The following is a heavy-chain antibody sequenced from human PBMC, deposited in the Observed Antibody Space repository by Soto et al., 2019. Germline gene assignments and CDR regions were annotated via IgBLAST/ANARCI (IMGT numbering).Heavy chain of an antibody. CDR3: ARALMVEQQLGVYYYYGMDV. CDR1: GFTFSSYG. J-gene: IGHJ6*02. Sequence: GGSLRLSCAASGFTFSSYGMHWVRQAPGKGLEWVAVIWYDGSNKYYADSVKGRFTISRDNSKNTLYLQMNSLRAEDTAVYYCARALMVEQQLGVYYYYGMDVWGQGTTVTVSS. D-gene: IGHD6-13*01. V-gene: IGHV3-33*01. CDR2: IWYDGSNK.